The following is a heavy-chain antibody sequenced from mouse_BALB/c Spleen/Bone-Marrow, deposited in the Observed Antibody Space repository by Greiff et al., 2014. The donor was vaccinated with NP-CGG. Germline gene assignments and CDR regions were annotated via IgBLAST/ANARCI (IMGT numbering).Heavy chain of an antibody. Sequence: VQLQQSGPGLVQPSQSLSITCTVSGFSLSSHGVHWVRQSPGKGLEWLGVIWSGGSTDYNAAFISRLTISKDNSKSQVFFKMTSLQANDTAIYYCARNHRGYYFDYWGQGTTLTVSS. CDR2: IWSGGST. CDR3: ARNHRGYYFDY. V-gene: IGHV2-2*02. J-gene: IGHJ2*01. D-gene: IGHD3-1*01. CDR1: GFSLSSHG.